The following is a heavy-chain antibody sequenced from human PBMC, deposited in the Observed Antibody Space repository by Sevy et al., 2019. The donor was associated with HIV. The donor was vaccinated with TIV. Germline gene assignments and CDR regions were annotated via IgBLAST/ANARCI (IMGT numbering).Heavy chain of an antibody. V-gene: IGHV4-38-2*01. Sequence: SETLSLICAVSGQSINSGYYWGRIRQPPGKGLEWIRSFFQTVTYYNPSLKSRVAISVDASKNQFSLKLISVTAADTAVYFCVKSWFGELSPFYWGQGTLVTVSS. CDR2: FFQTVT. CDR3: VKSWFGELSPFY. J-gene: IGHJ4*02. D-gene: IGHD3-10*01. CDR1: GQSINSGYY.